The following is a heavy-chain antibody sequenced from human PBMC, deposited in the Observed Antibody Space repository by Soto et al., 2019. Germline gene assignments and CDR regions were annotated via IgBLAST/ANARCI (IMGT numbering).Heavy chain of an antibody. J-gene: IGHJ5*02. CDR3: ARGRGITIFGVPRKNWFDP. Sequence: GGSLRLSCAASGFTFSSYSMNWVRQAPGKGLEWVSSISSSSSYIYYADSVKGRFTISKDNAKNSLYLQMNSLRAEDTAVYYCARGRGITIFGVPRKNWFDPWGQGTLVTVSS. V-gene: IGHV3-21*01. D-gene: IGHD3-3*01. CDR1: GFTFSSYS. CDR2: ISSSSSYI.